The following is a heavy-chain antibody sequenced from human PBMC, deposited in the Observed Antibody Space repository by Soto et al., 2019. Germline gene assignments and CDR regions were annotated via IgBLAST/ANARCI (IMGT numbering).Heavy chain of an antibody. V-gene: IGHV4-34*01. D-gene: IGHD3-10*01. J-gene: IGHJ6*03. CDR3: ARGLMLWFGELSRRGGYYYYMDV. CDR2: INDSGNI. Sequence: QVQLQQWGAGLLKPSETLSLTCAVYGGSFSGYQWSWIRQTPGKGLEWIGEINDSGNINYNPSLKSRVTILVDTAKKQISLKLSSVTAADTAVYYCARGLMLWFGELSRRGGYYYYMDVWGKGTTVTVSS. CDR1: GGSFSGYQ.